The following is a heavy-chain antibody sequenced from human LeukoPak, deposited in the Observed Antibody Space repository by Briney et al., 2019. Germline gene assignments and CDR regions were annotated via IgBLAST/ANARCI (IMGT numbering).Heavy chain of an antibody. Sequence: PGGSLRLSCAASGFTFSSYWMSWVRQAPGKGLEWVANIKQDGSETYYVDSVKGRFTISRDNAKNSLYLQMHSLRAEDTAVYYRARVEDYDAPDYWGQGTLVTVSS. CDR2: IKQDGSET. CDR3: ARVEDYDAPDY. CDR1: GFTFSSYW. J-gene: IGHJ4*02. V-gene: IGHV3-7*01. D-gene: IGHD4/OR15-4a*01.